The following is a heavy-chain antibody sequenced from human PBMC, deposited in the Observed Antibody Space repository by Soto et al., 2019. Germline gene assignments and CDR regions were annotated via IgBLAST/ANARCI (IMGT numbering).Heavy chain of an antibody. CDR3: ARMRGFPNWFDP. J-gene: IGHJ5*02. CDR1: GFTVSSNY. D-gene: IGHD3-10*01. Sequence: GGSLRLSCAASGFTVSSNYMSWVRQAPGKGLEWVSVIYSGGSTYYADSVKGRFTISRDNSKNTLYLQMNSLRAEDTAVYYCARMRGFPNWFDPWGQGTLVTAPQ. V-gene: IGHV3-53*01. CDR2: IYSGGST.